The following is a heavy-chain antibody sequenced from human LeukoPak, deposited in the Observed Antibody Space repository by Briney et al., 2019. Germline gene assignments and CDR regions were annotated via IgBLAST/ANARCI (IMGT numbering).Heavy chain of an antibody. J-gene: IGHJ4*02. CDR2: ISSSSSYI. V-gene: IGHV3-21*04. CDR3: AKDWSSSSWYPHFDY. CDR1: GFTFSSYS. Sequence: GGSLRLSCAASGFTFSSYSMNWVRQAPGKGLEWVSSISSSSSYIYYADSVKGRFTISRDNAKNSLYLQMNSLRAEDTAVYYCAKDWSSSSWYPHFDYWGQGTLVTVSS. D-gene: IGHD6-13*01.